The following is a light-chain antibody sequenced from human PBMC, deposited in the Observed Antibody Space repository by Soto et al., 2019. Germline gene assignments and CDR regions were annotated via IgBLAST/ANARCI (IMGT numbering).Light chain of an antibody. CDR1: QSISSN. CDR2: RTS. Sequence: EIVMTQSPATLSVSPGERATLSCRASQSISSNLAWYQQKPGQAPRLLMFRTSSRATGFPARFSGSGSGTDFNHTISSLQSEDFGVYYCQQYNNWPRATFGGGTKVEIK. V-gene: IGKV3-15*01. CDR3: QQYNNWPRAT. J-gene: IGKJ4*01.